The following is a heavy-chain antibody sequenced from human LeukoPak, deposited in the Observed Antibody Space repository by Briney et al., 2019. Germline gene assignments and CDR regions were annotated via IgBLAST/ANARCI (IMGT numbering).Heavy chain of an antibody. V-gene: IGHV1-69*06. CDR2: IIPIFGTA. CDR1: GGTFSSYA. J-gene: IGHJ3*02. D-gene: IGHD3-10*01. CDR3: ARQTMVRGVTDAFDI. Sequence: ASVKVSCKASGGTFSSYAISRVRQAPGQGLEWMGGIIPIFGTANYAQKFQGRVTSTADKSTSTAYMELSSLRSEDTAVYYCARQTMVRGVTDAFDIWGQGTMVTVSS.